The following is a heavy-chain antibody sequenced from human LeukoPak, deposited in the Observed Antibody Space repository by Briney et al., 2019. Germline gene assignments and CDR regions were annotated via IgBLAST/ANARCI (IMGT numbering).Heavy chain of an antibody. CDR2: IYSAGAT. CDR3: ARGSYTAIPTYDY. Sequence: QPGRSLRLSCAASGFTISSNYLTWVRQAPGKGLEWVSLIYSAGATYYADSVKGRFIISRDDSKNTLYLQMNSLRAEDTAVYYCARGSYTAIPTYDYWGQGTLVTVSS. D-gene: IGHD5-18*01. J-gene: IGHJ4*02. CDR1: GFTISSNY. V-gene: IGHV3-66*01.